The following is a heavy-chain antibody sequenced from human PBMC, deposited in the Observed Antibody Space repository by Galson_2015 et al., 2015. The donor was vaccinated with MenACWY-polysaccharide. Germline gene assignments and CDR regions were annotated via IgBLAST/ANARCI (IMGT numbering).Heavy chain of an antibody. CDR3: ARGPNWNFDY. CDR1: GFTFSSYR. CDR2: ISGSSRPI. D-gene: IGHD1-20*01. Sequence: SLRLSCAASGFTFSSYRMNWIRQAPGKGLEWVSYISGSSRPIYYADSVKGRFTISRDNAKNSLYLQMNSLRDEDTAVYYCARGPNWNFDYWGRGTLVTVSS. J-gene: IGHJ4*02. V-gene: IGHV3-48*02.